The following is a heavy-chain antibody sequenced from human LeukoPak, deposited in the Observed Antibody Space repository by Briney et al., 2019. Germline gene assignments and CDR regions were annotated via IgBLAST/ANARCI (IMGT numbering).Heavy chain of an antibody. CDR1: GFTFSSFG. V-gene: IGHV3-30*03. Sequence: GRSLRLSCAASGFTFSSFGMHWVRQAPGKGLEWVAVLSYDGSNSYYADSVKGRFTISRDNSKNTLYLQMNSLRPEDTAVYHCARSGGGMDDYWGQGTLVTVSS. CDR3: ARSGGGMDDY. CDR2: LSYDGSNS. D-gene: IGHD3-16*01. J-gene: IGHJ4*02.